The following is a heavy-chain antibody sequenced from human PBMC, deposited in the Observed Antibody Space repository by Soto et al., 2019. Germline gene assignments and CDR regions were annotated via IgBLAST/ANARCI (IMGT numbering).Heavy chain of an antibody. CDR2: ISSSSSYI. D-gene: IGHD2-15*01. J-gene: IGHJ4*02. CDR1: GFTFSSYS. Sequence: PGGSLRLSCAASGFTFSSYSMNWVRQAPGKGLEWVSSISSSSSYIYYADSVKGRFTISRDNAKNSLYLQMNSLRAEDTAVYYCARDFRPGVVTTTIFDYWGQGTLVTVSS. CDR3: ARDFRPGVVTTTIFDY. V-gene: IGHV3-21*01.